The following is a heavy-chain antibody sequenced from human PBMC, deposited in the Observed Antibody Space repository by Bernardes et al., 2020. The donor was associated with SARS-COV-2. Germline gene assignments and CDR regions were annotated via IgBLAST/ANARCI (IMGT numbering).Heavy chain of an antibody. V-gene: IGHV2-70*01. CDR1: GFSLSTSGMC. D-gene: IGHD3-10*01. J-gene: IGHJ6*02. CDR2: IDWEDDK. Sequence: TLVKPTQTLTLTCTFSGFSLSTSGMCVTWIRQPPGKALEWLALIDWEDDKYYSPSLKTRLIISKDTSKNQVVLTLSNMDPVDTATYYCARAPGGGRYYEYGMDVWGQGTTVTVSS. CDR3: ARAPGGGRYYEYGMDV.